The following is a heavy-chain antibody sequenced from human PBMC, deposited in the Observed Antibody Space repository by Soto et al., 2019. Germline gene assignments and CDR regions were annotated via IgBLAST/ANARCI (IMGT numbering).Heavy chain of an antibody. CDR1: GFTFSSYS. D-gene: IGHD3-10*01. CDR3: ARDLGTMVRGVIMRQGYYYYGMDV. V-gene: IGHV3-21*01. CDR2: ISSSSSYI. J-gene: IGHJ6*02. Sequence: PGGSLRLSCAASGFTFSSYSMNWVRQAPGKGLEWVSSISSSSSYIYYADSVKGRFTISRDNAKNSLYLQMNSLRAEDTAVYYCARDLGTMVRGVIMRQGYYYYGMDVWGQGTTVNVSS.